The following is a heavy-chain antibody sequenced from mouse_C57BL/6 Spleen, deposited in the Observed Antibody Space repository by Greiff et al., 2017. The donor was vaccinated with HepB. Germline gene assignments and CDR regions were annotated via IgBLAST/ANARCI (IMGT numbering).Heavy chain of an antibody. CDR3: ARQGMIRAGFAY. CDR2: ISGGGGNT. Sequence: EVKLMESGGGLVKPGGSLKLSCAASGFTFSSYTMSWVRQTPEKRLEWVATISGGGGNTYYPDSVKGRFTISRDNAKNTLYLQMSSLRSEDTALYYCARQGMIRAGFAYWGQGTLVTVSA. V-gene: IGHV5-9*01. CDR1: GFTFSSYT. D-gene: IGHD2-4*01. J-gene: IGHJ3*01.